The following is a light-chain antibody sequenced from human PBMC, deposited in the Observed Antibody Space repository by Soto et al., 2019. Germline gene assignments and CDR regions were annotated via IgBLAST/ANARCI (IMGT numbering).Light chain of an antibody. CDR2: AAS. CDR1: QGINNW. CDR3: QQANSFPHT. Sequence: DIQMTQSPSSVSASIGDRVTITCRASQGINNWLAWYQQTPGKAPKLLIYAASTLQSGVPSRFSGSGSGPDFTLTISSLQPEDFATYYCQQANSFPHTVGGGTKVEIK. V-gene: IGKV1-12*01. J-gene: IGKJ4*01.